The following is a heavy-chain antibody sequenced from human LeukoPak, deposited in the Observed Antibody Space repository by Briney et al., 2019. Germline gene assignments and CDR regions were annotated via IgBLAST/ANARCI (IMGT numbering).Heavy chain of an antibody. D-gene: IGHD2-2*01. J-gene: IGHJ4*02. CDR2: IKQDGSEK. CDR1: GFTFSSYG. V-gene: IGHV3-7*01. CDR3: ARDSGVKGVPAAY. Sequence: PGGSLRLSCAASGFTFSSYGMHWVRQAPGKGLEWVANIKQDGSEKYYVDSVKGRFTISRDNAKNSLYLQMNSLRAEDTAVYYCARDSGVKGVPAAYWGQGTLVTVSS.